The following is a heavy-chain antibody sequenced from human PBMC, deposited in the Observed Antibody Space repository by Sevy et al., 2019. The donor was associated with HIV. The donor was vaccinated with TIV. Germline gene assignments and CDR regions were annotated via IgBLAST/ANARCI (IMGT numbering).Heavy chain of an antibody. D-gene: IGHD6-19*01. J-gene: IGHJ4*02. CDR1: GYTFTSSE. V-gene: IGHV1-8*01. Sequence: ASGKVSCKASGYTFTSSEVNWVRQAPGQGLEWMGWINPNSGKTGYAQKLQGRVTMTRDTSVSTVFMELSSLTSEDTATYYCVRAMRDGSGWYGPTYWGQGTLVTVSS. CDR2: INPNSGKT. CDR3: VRAMRDGSGWYGPTY.